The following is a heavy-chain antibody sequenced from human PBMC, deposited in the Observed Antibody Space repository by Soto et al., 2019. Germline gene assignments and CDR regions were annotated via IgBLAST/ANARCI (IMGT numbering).Heavy chain of an antibody. CDR3: ARVAVDSRAIDY. D-gene: IGHD2-15*01. CDR1: GFTVSSNY. V-gene: IGHV3-66*01. CDR2: IYSGGST. J-gene: IGHJ4*02. Sequence: GGSLRLSCAASGFTVSSNYMSWVRQAPGKGLEWVSVIYSGGSTYYADSVKGRFTISRDNSKNTLYLQMNSLRAEDTAVYYCARVAVDSRAIDYWGQGTLVTVSS.